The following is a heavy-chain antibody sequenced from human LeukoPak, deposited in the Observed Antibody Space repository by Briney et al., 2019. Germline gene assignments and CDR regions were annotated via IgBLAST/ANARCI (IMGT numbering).Heavy chain of an antibody. CDR2: IYHSGST. CDR1: GYSISSGYY. J-gene: IGHJ4*02. CDR3: ARMPPLKDIVATINYFDY. Sequence: SETLSLTCTVSGYSISSGYYWSWIRQPPGKGLEWIGSIYHSGSTYYNPSLKSRVTISVDTSKNQFSLKLSSVTAADTAVYYCARMPPLKDIVATINYFDYWGQGTLVTVSS. V-gene: IGHV4-38-2*02. D-gene: IGHD5-12*01.